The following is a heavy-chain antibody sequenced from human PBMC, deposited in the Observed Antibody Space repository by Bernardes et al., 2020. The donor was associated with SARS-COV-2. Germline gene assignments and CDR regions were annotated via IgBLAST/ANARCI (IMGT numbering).Heavy chain of an antibody. D-gene: IGHD3-22*01. Sequence: GGSLRLSCADSGFTFSNYLMAWFRQAPGMGLEWLSIINRGSCIRYYVDSVKGRFTISTDDARNSLYLQMNSLRSENTFLNYCSKIGYHGYDHYYWCQGTRVTVAA. CDR3: SKIGYHGYDHYY. J-gene: IGHJ4*02. CDR1: GFTFSNYL. V-gene: IGHV3-7*03. CDR2: INRGSCIR.